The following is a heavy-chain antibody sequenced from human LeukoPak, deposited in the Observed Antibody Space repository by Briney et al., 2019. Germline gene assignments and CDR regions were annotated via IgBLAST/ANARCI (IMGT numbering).Heavy chain of an antibody. V-gene: IGHV1-69*01. CDR3: ARESWYYDILTGRQGYYYYYGMDV. D-gene: IGHD3-9*01. Sequence: GASVKASCKASGGTFSSYAISWVRQAPGQGLEWMGGIIPIFGTANYAQKFQGRVTTTADESTSTAYMELSSLRSEDTAVYYCARESWYYDILTGRQGYYYYYGMDVWGKGTTVTVSS. CDR2: IIPIFGTA. J-gene: IGHJ6*04. CDR1: GGTFSSYA.